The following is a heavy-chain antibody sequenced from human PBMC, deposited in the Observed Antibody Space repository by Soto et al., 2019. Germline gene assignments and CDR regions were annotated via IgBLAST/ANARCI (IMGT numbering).Heavy chain of an antibody. CDR3: ARLVVVPHCSGGSCYSYYYGMDV. D-gene: IGHD2-15*01. V-gene: IGHV4-59*01. CDR1: GGSISSYY. J-gene: IGHJ6*02. CDR2: IYYSGST. Sequence: QVQLQESGPGLVKPSETLSLTRTVSGGSISSYYWSWIRQPPGKGLEWIGYIYYSGSTNYNPSLKSRVTISVDTSKNQFSLKLSSVTAADTAVYYCARLVVVPHCSGGSCYSYYYGMDVWGQGTTVTVSS.